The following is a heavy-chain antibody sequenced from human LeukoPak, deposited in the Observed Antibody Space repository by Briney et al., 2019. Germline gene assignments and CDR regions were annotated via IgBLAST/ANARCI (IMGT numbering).Heavy chain of an antibody. CDR2: ISSSAGST. Sequence: PGGSLRLSCAASGFTFSSYAMSWVRQAPGKGLEWVTVISSSAGSTYYADSVKGRFTISRDNSKNTLYLQMNSLRAEDTAVYYCAKDLRYSYPLYYFDYWGQGTLVTVSS. D-gene: IGHD5-18*01. CDR1: GFTFSSYA. J-gene: IGHJ4*02. CDR3: AKDLRYSYPLYYFDY. V-gene: IGHV3-23*01.